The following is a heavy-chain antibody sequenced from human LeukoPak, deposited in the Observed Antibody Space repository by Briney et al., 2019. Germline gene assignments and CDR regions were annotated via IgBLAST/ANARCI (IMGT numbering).Heavy chain of an antibody. CDR3: ASDNNPRIAGAGPFDS. CDR1: GGSFSGYY. CDR2: INHSGST. V-gene: IGHV4-34*01. D-gene: IGHD6-19*01. J-gene: IGHJ4*02. Sequence: SETLSLTCAVYGGSFSGYYWSWIRQPPGKGLEWIGEINHSGSTNYNPSLKSRVTISVDTSKNQFSLKLSSVTAADTAVYYCASDNNPRIAGAGPFDSWAQEPLVTLP.